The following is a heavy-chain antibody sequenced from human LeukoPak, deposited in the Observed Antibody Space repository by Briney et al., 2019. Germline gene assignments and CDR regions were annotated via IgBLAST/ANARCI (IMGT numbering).Heavy chain of an antibody. CDR1: GFTFSSYS. CDR2: ISSSSSTI. D-gene: IGHD3-3*01. J-gene: IGHJ4*02. CDR3: AKSGGSNDFNY. Sequence: GGSLRLSCAASGFTFSSYSMNWVRQAPGKGLEWVSYISSSSSTIYYADSVKGRFTISRDNSKNTLFLQMNSLRTEDTAVYYCAKSGGSNDFNYWGQGTLVTVSS. V-gene: IGHV3-48*01.